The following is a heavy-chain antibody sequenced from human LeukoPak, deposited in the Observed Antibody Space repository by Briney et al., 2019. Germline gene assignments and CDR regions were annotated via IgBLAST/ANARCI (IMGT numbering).Heavy chain of an antibody. CDR2: IYYSGNT. V-gene: IGHV4-39*01. J-gene: IGHJ4*02. CDR3: ARQTGPGLFILP. Sequence: PSETLSLTCTVSGVSISSSNSYWGWIRQPPGKGLEWIGSIYYSGNTYYNASLKSQASISIDTSKNQFSLRLTSVTAADTAVYYCARQTGPGLFILPGGQGTLVTVSS. D-gene: IGHD3/OR15-3a*01. CDR1: GVSISSSNSY.